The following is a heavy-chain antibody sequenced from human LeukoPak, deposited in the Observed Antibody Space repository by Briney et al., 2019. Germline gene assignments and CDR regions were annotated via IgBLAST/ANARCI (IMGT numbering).Heavy chain of an antibody. Sequence: GGSLRLSCAASGFSFRSYWMTWVRRAPGKGLEWVADIKKDGSERYYVDSVKGRFTISRDNAKNSVFLQMNSLRVEDTAVYYCAKDTPLWFGELSERNGMDVWGQGTTVTVSS. CDR3: AKDTPLWFGELSERNGMDV. CDR2: IKKDGSER. J-gene: IGHJ6*02. CDR1: GFSFRSYW. V-gene: IGHV3-7*01. D-gene: IGHD3-10*01.